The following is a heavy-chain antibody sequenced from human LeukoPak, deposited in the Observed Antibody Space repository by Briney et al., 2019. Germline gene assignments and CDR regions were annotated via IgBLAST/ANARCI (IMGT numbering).Heavy chain of an antibody. D-gene: IGHD5-24*01. CDR2: IYPSDSDT. V-gene: IGHV5-51*01. J-gene: IGHJ4*02. Sequence: NHGESLKISCKGSGYTFTHYWIGWVRQMPGKGLEWMGIIYPSDSDTRYSPSFQGQVTISVDKSTSTAYLQWSSLRASDTAMYYCARASRDGYNQNFDHWGQGTLVTVSS. CDR1: GYTFTHYW. CDR3: ARASRDGYNQNFDH.